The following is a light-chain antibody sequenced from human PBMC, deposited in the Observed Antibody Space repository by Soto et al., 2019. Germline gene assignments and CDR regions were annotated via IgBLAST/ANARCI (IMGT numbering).Light chain of an antibody. Sequence: QSALTQPPSASGSPGQSVTISCTGTSSDVGGYNYVSWYQQHPGKAPKLMISEVSKRPSGVPDRFSGSKSGNTASLTVSGLQAEDEADYYCSSYAGTNAVVFGGGTKPTVL. CDR3: SSYAGTNAVV. CDR1: SSDVGGYNY. CDR2: EVS. V-gene: IGLV2-8*01. J-gene: IGLJ2*01.